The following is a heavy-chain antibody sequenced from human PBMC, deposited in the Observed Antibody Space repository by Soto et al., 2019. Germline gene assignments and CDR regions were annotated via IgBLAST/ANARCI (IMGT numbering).Heavy chain of an antibody. D-gene: IGHD3-3*01. J-gene: IGHJ5*02. CDR2: IYYSGST. V-gene: IGHV4-39*01. CDR1: GGSISSSSYY. Sequence: SETLSLTCTVSGGSISSSSYYWGWIRQPPGKGLEWIGSIYYSGSTYYDPSLRSRVTISVDTSKNQFSLKLSSVTAADTAVYYCARHAHVLRFVEWLQENWFDPWGQGTMVTVYS. CDR3: ARHAHVLRFVEWLQENWFDP.